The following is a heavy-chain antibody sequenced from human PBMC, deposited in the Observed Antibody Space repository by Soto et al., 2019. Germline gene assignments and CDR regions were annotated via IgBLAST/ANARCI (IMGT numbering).Heavy chain of an antibody. V-gene: IGHV1-18*01. D-gene: IGHD6-13*01. CDR3: AGGGSSWPAKYYQL. J-gene: IGHJ1*01. CDR1: GYTFSNYG. CDR2: ISGYNGNT. Sequence: QVQLVQSGAEVKKPGASVKVSCKASGYTFSNYGISWVRQAPGQGPEWMGWISGYNGNTKYAQTLQGRVTMTTNTPTSKAKVELGSLNSHAAPFYYCAGGGSSWPAKYYQLWGPGPLVIVPP.